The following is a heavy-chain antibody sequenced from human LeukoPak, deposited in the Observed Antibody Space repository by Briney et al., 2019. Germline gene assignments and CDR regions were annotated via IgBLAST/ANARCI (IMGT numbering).Heavy chain of an antibody. D-gene: IGHD6-19*01. Sequence: GGSLRLSCAASGFTFSSYGMHWVRQAPGKGLEWVAIISYDGSNKYYADSVQGRFTISRDNSKNTLYLQMNSLRAENTAVYYCAKDLGGGSGCYDLWGRGTLVTVSS. CDR1: GFTFSSYG. J-gene: IGHJ2*01. V-gene: IGHV3-30*18. CDR3: AKDLGGGSGCYDL. CDR2: ISYDGSNK.